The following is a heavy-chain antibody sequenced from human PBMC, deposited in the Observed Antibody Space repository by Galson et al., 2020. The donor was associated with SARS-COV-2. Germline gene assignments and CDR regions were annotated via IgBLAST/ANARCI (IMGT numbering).Heavy chain of an antibody. V-gene: IGHV4-39*07. D-gene: IGHD2-2*01. CDR3: ARNRRTSVSSYYLDV. CDR2: IYYSGST. J-gene: IGHJ6*03. Sequence: SETLSLTCTVSGGSISSSSYYWGWIRQPPGKGLEWIGSIYYSGSTYYNPSLKGRVTISVDTSKNQFSLKLSSVTAADTAVYYCARNRRTSVSSYYLDVWGKGTTVTVSS. CDR1: GGSISSSSYY.